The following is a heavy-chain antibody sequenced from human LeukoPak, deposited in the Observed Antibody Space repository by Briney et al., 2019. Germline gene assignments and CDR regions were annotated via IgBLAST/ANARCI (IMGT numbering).Heavy chain of an antibody. CDR1: GGSFSGYY. Sequence: PSETLSLTCAVYGGSFSGYYWSWIRQPPGKGLEWIGVINHSGSTNYNPSLKSRATISVDTSKNQFSLKLSSVIAADTAVHYCARGRGYYDSSGYYVRAFDIWGQGTMVTVSS. D-gene: IGHD3-22*01. J-gene: IGHJ3*02. CDR2: INHSGST. CDR3: ARGRGYYDSSGYYVRAFDI. V-gene: IGHV4-34*01.